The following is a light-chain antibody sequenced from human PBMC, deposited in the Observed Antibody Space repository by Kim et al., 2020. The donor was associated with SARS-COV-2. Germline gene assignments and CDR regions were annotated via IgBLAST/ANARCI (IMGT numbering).Light chain of an antibody. CDR1: SNTVANKG. V-gene: IGLV10-54*04. J-gene: IGLJ3*02. CDR3: SAWDSSLSAWV. CDR2: RNN. Sequence: RQTATRNGTGNSNTVANKGAAWLQPHRDHPPKLPSYRNNNRPSGISERFSAARSGDTASLTITGLQPEDETDYYCSAWDSSLSAWVFGGGTQLTVL.